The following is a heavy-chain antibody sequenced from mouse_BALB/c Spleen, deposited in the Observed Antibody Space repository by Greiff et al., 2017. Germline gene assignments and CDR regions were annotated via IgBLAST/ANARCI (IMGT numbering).Heavy chain of an antibody. Sequence: EVQLQQSGAELVKPGASVKLSCTASGFNIKDTYMHWVKQRPEQGLEWIGRIDPANGNTKYDPKFQGKATITADTSSNTAYLQLSSLTSEDTAVYYCASGYYYGSGAYWGQGTLVTVSA. CDR2: IDPANGNT. CDR1: GFNIKDTY. J-gene: IGHJ3*01. D-gene: IGHD1-1*01. CDR3: ASGYYYGSGAY. V-gene: IGHV14-3*02.